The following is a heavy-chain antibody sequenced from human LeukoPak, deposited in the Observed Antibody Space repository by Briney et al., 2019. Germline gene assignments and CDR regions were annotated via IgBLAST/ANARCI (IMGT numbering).Heavy chain of an antibody. Sequence: SETLSLTCAVSGYSISSGYYWGWIRQPPGKGLEWIGSIYHSGSTYYNPSLKSRVTISVDTPKNHFSLNPSSVTAADTAVYSCAKSPGYYDSSGHYVDYWGQGTLVTVSS. J-gene: IGHJ4*02. CDR1: GYSISSGYY. D-gene: IGHD3-22*01. V-gene: IGHV4-38-2*01. CDR3: AKSPGYYDSSGHYVDY. CDR2: IYHSGST.